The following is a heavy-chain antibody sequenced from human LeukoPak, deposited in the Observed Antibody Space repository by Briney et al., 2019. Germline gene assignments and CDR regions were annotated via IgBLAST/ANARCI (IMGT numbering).Heavy chain of an antibody. CDR2: INPSGGST. V-gene: IGHV1-46*01. D-gene: IGHD6-13*01. Sequence: ASVKVSCKASGYTFTSYYMHWVRQAPAQGLEWMGIINPSGGSTSYAQKFQGRVTMTRDTSTSTVYMELSSLRSEDTAVYYCARERFTGSSWQLYYFDSWGQGTLVTVSS. CDR1: GYTFTSYY. J-gene: IGHJ4*02. CDR3: ARERFTGSSWQLYYFDS.